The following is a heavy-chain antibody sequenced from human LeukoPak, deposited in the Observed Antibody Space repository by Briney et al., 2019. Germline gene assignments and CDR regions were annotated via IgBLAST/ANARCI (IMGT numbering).Heavy chain of an antibody. Sequence: PGGSLRLSCAASGFTFSNAWMSCVRHAPGEGREWVGRIKSKTDGGTTDYAAPVKGRFTISRDDSKNTLYLQMNSLKTEDTAVYYCTTGITMVRGVIHLIDYWGEGTLVTVS. V-gene: IGHV3-15*01. J-gene: IGHJ4*02. CDR3: TTGITMVRGVIHLIDY. D-gene: IGHD3-10*01. CDR2: IKSKTDGGTT. CDR1: GFTFSNAW.